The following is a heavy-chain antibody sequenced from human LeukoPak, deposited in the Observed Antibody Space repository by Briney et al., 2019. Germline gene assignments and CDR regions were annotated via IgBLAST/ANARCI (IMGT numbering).Heavy chain of an antibody. D-gene: IGHD2-15*01. Sequence: PGGSLRLSCAASGVTFSRYWMTWVRQAPGKGLECVGNRNQDGSEKHYVDSVKGRCTISRDNAKNSLYLQMNSLRAEDTAAYYCTRDCETRCFAAPPGFWGEGTLVTVSS. V-gene: IGHV3-7*01. CDR2: RNQDGSEK. J-gene: IGHJ4*02. CDR1: GVTFSRYW. CDR3: TRDCETRCFAAPPGF.